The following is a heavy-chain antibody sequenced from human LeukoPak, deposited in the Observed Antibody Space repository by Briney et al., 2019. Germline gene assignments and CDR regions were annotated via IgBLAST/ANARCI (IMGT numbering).Heavy chain of an antibody. J-gene: IGHJ4*02. V-gene: IGHV6-1*01. CDR3: ARGNGYPFDY. CDR2: TYYRSKWYN. Sequence: PSQTLSLTCAISGDSLSSNSATWNWVRQSPSRGLEWLGRTYYRSKWYNDYAVSVKGRVTINPDASKKQFSLQLNSVTPEGTAMYYCARGNGYPFDYWGQGTLVTVSS. CDR1: GDSLSSNSAT. D-gene: IGHD3-16*01.